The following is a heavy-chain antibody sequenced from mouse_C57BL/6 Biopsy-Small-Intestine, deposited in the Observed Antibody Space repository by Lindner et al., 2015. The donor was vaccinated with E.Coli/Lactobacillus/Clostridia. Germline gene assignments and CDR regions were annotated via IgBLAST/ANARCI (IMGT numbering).Heavy chain of an antibody. CDR2: IYPGDGDT. CDR1: GYAFSNSW. D-gene: IGHD3-2*02. V-gene: IGHV1-82*01. CDR3: ASSGYTWFAY. J-gene: IGHJ3*01. Sequence: VQLQESGPELVKPGASVKISCKASGYAFSNSWMNWVKQRPGKGLEWIGRIYPGDGDTNYNGKFKGKATLTADKSSSTAYMQLSSLTSEDSAVYFCASSGYTWFAYWGQGTLVTVSA.